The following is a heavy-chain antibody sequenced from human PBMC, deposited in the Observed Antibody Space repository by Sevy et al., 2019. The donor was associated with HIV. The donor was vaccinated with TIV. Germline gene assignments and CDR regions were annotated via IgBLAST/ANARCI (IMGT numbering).Heavy chain of an antibody. Sequence: ASVKVSCKASGYTFTSYGISWVRQAPGQGLEWMGWISAYNGNTNYAQTLQGRVTMTTDTSTSTAYMELRSLRSDDTAVYYCARDRGYYDFWSGYEYSQHWGQGTLVTVSS. V-gene: IGHV1-18*01. J-gene: IGHJ1*01. CDR2: ISAYNGNT. D-gene: IGHD3-3*01. CDR3: ARDRGYYDFWSGYEYSQH. CDR1: GYTFTSYG.